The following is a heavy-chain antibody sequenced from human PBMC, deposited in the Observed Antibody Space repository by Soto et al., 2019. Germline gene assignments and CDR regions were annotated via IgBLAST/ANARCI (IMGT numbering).Heavy chain of an antibody. CDR1: GFTFSNYG. D-gene: IGHD6-19*01. V-gene: IGHV3-30*18. Sequence: PGGSLRLSCAASGFTFSNYGMHWVRQAPGKGLEWVAVISYDGSNKYYADSVKGRFTISRDNSKNTLYLQMNSLRAEDTAVYYCAKDRWKYSSGWRYFDYWGQGTLVTVSS. CDR3: AKDRWKYSSGWRYFDY. CDR2: ISYDGSNK. J-gene: IGHJ4*02.